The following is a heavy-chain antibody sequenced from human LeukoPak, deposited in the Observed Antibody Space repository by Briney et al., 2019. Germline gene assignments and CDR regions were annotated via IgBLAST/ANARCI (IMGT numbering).Heavy chain of an antibody. CDR3: ARSYAYCSGGSCYDTPYYYYGMDV. V-gene: IGHV3-64*01. Sequence: GGSLRLSCKVSGIIVSDNYMTWVRQAPGKGLEYVSAISSNGGSTYYANSVKGRFSISRDNSKNTLYLQMGSLRAEDMAVYYCARSYAYCSGGSCYDTPYYYYGMDVWGQGTTVTVSS. J-gene: IGHJ6*02. CDR1: GIIVSDNY. CDR2: ISSNGGST. D-gene: IGHD2-15*01.